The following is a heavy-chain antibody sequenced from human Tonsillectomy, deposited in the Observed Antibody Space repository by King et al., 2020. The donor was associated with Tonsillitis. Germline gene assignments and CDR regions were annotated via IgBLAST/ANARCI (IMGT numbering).Heavy chain of an antibody. CDR1: GYTFTGYY. J-gene: IGHJ4*02. Sequence: VQLVESGAEVKKPGASVKVSCKASGYTFTGYYMHWVRQAPGQGLEWMGWINPNSGGTNYAQKFQGRVTMTRDTSISTAYMELSRLRSDDTAVYYCATLEPTGITFGGVIAVWGQGTLVTVSS. V-gene: IGHV1-2*02. CDR3: ATLEPTGITFGGVIAV. D-gene: IGHD3-16*02. CDR2: INPNSGGT.